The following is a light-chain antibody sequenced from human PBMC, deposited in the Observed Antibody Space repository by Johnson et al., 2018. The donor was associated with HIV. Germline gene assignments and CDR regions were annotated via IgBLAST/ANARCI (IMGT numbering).Light chain of an antibody. Sequence: QSVLTQPPSVSAAPGQKVTVSCSGSSSNIGNNFVSWYQQVPGTAPKLLIYDTDKRPSGIPDRFSGSKSATSATLDITGLQTGDEADYYCGTWDSSLSAGVFGTGTKVTVL. J-gene: IGLJ1*01. CDR3: GTWDSSLSAGV. V-gene: IGLV1-51*01. CDR2: DTD. CDR1: SSNIGNNF.